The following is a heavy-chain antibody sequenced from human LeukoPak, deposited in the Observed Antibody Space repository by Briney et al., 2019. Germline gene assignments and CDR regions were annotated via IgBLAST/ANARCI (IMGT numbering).Heavy chain of an antibody. CDR2: IKSKSDDGTT. CDR1: GFTFSKVW. CDR3: CGTRGDL. D-gene: IGHD1-14*01. J-gene: IGHJ5*02. V-gene: IGHV3-15*01. Sequence: GGSLRLSCEASGFTFSKVWMSWVRQAPGKGLEWVGRIKSKSDDGTTDYAPPVRSRSTISRDDSKSTVYLQMDSLRSEDTAVYYCCGTRGDLWGQGTLVTVSS.